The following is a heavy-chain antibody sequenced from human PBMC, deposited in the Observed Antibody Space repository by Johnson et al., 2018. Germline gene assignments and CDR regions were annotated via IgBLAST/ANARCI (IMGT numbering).Heavy chain of an antibody. Sequence: VQLVQSGGGVVQPGRSLRLSCAASGFTFSSYGMHWVRQAPGKGLEWVAVISYDGSNKYYADSVKGRFTISRDNSKNTLYLQMNSLGAEDTAGYYCATSGGVEPNYYYMDVWGKGTTVTVSS. J-gene: IGHJ6*03. CDR1: GFTFSSYG. V-gene: IGHV3-30*03. CDR3: ATSGGVEPNYYYMDV. CDR2: ISYDGSNK. D-gene: IGHD1-14*01.